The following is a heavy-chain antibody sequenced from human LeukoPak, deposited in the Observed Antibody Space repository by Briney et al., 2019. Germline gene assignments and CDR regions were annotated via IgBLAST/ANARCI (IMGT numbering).Heavy chain of an antibody. CDR3: AKDRDYGDYYYGMDV. V-gene: IGHV3-30*18. J-gene: IGHJ6*02. CDR2: ISYDGSNK. D-gene: IGHD4-17*01. Sequence: GGSLRLSCAASGFTFSSYGMHWVRQAPGKGLEWVAVISYDGSNKYYADSVKGRFTISRDNSKNTLYLQMNSLRAEDTAVYYCAKDRDYGDYYYGMDVWGQGTTVTVS. CDR1: GFTFSSYG.